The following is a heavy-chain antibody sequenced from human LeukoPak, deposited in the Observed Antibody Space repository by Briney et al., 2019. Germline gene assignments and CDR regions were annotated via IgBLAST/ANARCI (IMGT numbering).Heavy chain of an antibody. Sequence: SETLSLTCTVSGASISSSYCTWIRQPAGEGLEWIGRISTGGSITYNPSFKSRVTMSLDTSKNQFSLNLTSVTAADTAVYYCARDQTYYVSSGYYYVTYFQHWGQGILVTVSS. V-gene: IGHV4-4*07. D-gene: IGHD3-22*01. J-gene: IGHJ1*01. CDR2: ISTGGSI. CDR1: GASISSSY. CDR3: ARDQTYYVSSGYYYVTYFQH.